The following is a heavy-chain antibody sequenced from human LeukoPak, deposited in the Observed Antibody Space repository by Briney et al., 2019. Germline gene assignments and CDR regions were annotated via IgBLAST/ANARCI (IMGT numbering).Heavy chain of an antibody. V-gene: IGHV4-39*01. CDR3: ASLVVPAAPNYYYYMDV. CDR1: GGSISSSSYY. CDR2: IYYSVST. J-gene: IGHJ6*03. D-gene: IGHD2-2*01. Sequence: SETLSLTCTVSGGSISSSSYYWGWIRQPPGKGLGWIGRIYYSVSTYYNPSLKSRVTMSVDTSKNQFSLKLSSVTAADSAVYYCASLVVPAAPNYYYYMDVWGKGTTVTVSS.